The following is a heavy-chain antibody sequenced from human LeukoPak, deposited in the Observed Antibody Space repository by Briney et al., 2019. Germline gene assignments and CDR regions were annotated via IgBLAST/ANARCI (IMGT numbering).Heavy chain of an antibody. Sequence: GGSLRLSCAASGFTFDDYAMHWVRQAPGKGLEWVSAFSGSGGDTYYADSVKGRFTISRDNAKNSLYLQMNSLRAEDTAVYYCAELGITMIGGVWGKGTTVTISS. CDR3: AELGITMIGGV. V-gene: IGHV3-23*01. CDR2: FSGSGGDT. CDR1: GFTFDDYA. J-gene: IGHJ6*04. D-gene: IGHD3-10*02.